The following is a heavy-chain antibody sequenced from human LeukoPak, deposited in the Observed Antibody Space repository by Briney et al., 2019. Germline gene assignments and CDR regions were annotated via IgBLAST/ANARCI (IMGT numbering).Heavy chain of an antibody. V-gene: IGHV3-7*01. CDR2: IKQDGSEK. J-gene: IGHJ3*01. CDR1: GSAFSNYW. CDR3: ARDFLHLGG. Sequence: GGSLRLSCAASGSAFSNYWMSWVRQAPGRGLEWVANIKQDGSEKFYVDSVKGRFTISRDNAKNTLYLQMNSLRAEDTAVYYCARDFLHLGGWGQGTMVTVSS. D-gene: IGHD3-16*01.